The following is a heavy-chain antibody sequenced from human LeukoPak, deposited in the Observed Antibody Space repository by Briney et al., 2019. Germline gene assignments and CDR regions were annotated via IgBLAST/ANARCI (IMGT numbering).Heavy chain of an antibody. Sequence: PGGSLRLSCAASGFTFSSYEMNWVRQAPGKGLEWVSYISSSGSTIYYADSVKGRLTISRDDAKNSLYLQMNSLRAEDTAVYYCARDGAYSSSWVWFDPWGQGTLVTVFS. CDR1: GFTFSSYE. D-gene: IGHD6-13*01. V-gene: IGHV3-48*03. J-gene: IGHJ5*02. CDR2: ISSSGSTI. CDR3: ARDGAYSSSWVWFDP.